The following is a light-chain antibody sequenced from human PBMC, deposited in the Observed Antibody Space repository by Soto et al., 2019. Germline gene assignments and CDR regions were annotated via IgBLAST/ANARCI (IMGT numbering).Light chain of an antibody. J-gene: IGLJ1*01. V-gene: IGLV2-14*01. CDR1: SSDVGGYNY. CDR3: TSYTSSSTLYV. Sequence: QSVLTQPASVSGSPGQSITISCTGTSSDVGGYNYVSWYQQHPGKAPKLMIYDVRNRASGASNRFSGSKSGNTASLTISGLQAEDEADYYCTSYTSSSTLYVFGTGTKVPVL. CDR2: DVR.